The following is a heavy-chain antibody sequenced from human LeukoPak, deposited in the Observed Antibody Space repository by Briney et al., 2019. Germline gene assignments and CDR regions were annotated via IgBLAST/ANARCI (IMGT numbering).Heavy chain of an antibody. D-gene: IGHD6-13*01. CDR1: GGTLTSYA. V-gene: IGHV1-69*04. CDR2: IIPILGIA. CDR3: ARELVRAAAADY. Sequence: GSSGKVSCKAAGGTLTSYAISWVRQAPGQGLEWMGRIIPILGIANYAQKFQGRVTITADKSTSTAYMELSSLRSEDTAVYYCARELVRAAAADYWGQGTLVTVSS. J-gene: IGHJ4*02.